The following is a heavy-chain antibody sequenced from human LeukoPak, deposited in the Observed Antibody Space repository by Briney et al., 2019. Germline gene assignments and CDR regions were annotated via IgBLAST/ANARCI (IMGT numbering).Heavy chain of an antibody. V-gene: IGHV3-73*01. CDR3: TSHTGPDDY. CDR1: GFTFSGSA. CDR2: IRSKANSYAT. D-gene: IGHD3-10*01. J-gene: IGHJ4*02. Sequence: GGSLRLSCAASGFTFSGSAMHWVRKASGKGLEGVGLIRSKANSYATAYAASVKGRFTISRDDSKNTAYLQMNSLKTEDTAVYYCTSHTGPDDYWGQGTLVTVSS.